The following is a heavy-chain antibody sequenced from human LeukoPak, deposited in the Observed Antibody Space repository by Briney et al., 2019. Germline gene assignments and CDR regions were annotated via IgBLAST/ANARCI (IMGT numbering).Heavy chain of an antibody. D-gene: IGHD6-19*01. CDR2: IYYSGST. J-gene: IGHJ3*02. CDR1: GGSISS. Sequence: SETLSLTCTVSGGSISSWVWIRQPPGKGLELIGTIYYSGSTNYNPSLKSRVTISVDTSKNQFSMKLSSVTAADTAVYYCARGIIAMAGNGYAFDIWGQGTMVTVSS. CDR3: ARGIIAMAGNGYAFDI. V-gene: IGHV4-39*07.